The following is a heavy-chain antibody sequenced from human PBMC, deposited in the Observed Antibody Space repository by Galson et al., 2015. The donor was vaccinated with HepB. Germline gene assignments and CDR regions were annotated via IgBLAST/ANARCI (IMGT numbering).Heavy chain of an antibody. Sequence: SVKVSCKASGYTFTSYGISWVRQAPGQGLEWMGWISAYNGNTNYAQKLQGRVTMTTDTSTSTAYMELRSLRSDDTAVYYCARDGGDGYNLAYYYYYYGMDVWDQGTTVTVSS. D-gene: IGHD5-24*01. V-gene: IGHV1-18*01. CDR1: GYTFTSYG. J-gene: IGHJ6*02. CDR3: ARDGGDGYNLAYYYYYYGMDV. CDR2: ISAYNGNT.